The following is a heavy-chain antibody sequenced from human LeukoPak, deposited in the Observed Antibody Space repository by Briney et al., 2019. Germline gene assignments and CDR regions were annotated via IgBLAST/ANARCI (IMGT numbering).Heavy chain of an antibody. CDR1: GYTFTSYG. CDR3: ARDSQYCDILTGLRAPAYYYGMDI. V-gene: IGHV1-18*04. CDR2: ISAYNGNT. D-gene: IGHD3-9*01. Sequence: ASVKVSCKASGYTFTSYGISWVRQAPGQGLEWMGWISAYNGNTNYAQKLQGRVTMTTDTSTSTAYMELRSLRSDDTAVYYCARDSQYCDILTGLRAPAYYYGMDIWGKGTTVTVSS. J-gene: IGHJ6*04.